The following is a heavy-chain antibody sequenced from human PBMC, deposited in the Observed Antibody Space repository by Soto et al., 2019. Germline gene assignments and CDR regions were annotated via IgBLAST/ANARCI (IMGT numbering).Heavy chain of an antibody. J-gene: IGHJ6*02. CDR2: ISDDGSNK. D-gene: IGHD3-3*01. CDR3: TKRRNVLRFLEWSSGMEV. CDR1: GFTFSNYG. Sequence: GGSMRLSCAASGFTFSNYGMHWVRQAPGKGLEWVAFISDDGSNKYYADSMKGRFTMSRDNSKSTLYLQMSSLRVEDTAVYYCTKRRNVLRFLEWSSGMEVWGQGTTVTVSS. V-gene: IGHV3-30*18.